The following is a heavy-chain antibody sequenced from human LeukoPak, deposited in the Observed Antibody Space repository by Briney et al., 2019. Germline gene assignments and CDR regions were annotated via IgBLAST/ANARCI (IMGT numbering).Heavy chain of an antibody. Sequence: SETLSLTCTVSGGSISSNNYYWGWIRQPPGKGLEWIGYIYYSGSTNYNPSLKSRVTISVDTSKNQFSLKLSSVTAADTAVYYCARAGGSGSYYGYWGQGTLVTVSS. J-gene: IGHJ4*02. D-gene: IGHD3-10*01. CDR1: GGSISSNNYY. CDR3: ARAGGSGSYYGY. V-gene: IGHV4-61*05. CDR2: IYYSGST.